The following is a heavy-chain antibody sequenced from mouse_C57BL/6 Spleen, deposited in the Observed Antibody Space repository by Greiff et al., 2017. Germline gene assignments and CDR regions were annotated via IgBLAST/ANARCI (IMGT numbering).Heavy chain of an antibody. CDR2: ISSGGSYT. V-gene: IGHV5-6*01. CDR1: GFTFSSYG. D-gene: IGHD2-1*01. CDR3: ARQGGWMVNEYSFDY. J-gene: IGHJ2*01. Sequence: EVKLMESGGDLVKPGGSLKLSCAASGFTFSSYGMSWVRQTPDKRLEWVATISSGGSYTYYPDSVKGRFTISRDNAKNTLYLQMSSLKSEDTAMYYCARQGGWMVNEYSFDYWGQGTTLTVSS.